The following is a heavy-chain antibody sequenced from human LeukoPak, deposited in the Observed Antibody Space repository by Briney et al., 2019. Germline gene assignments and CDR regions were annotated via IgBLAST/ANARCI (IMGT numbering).Heavy chain of an antibody. V-gene: IGHV1-2*02. D-gene: IGHD1-26*01. CDR2: INPNNGGA. CDR3: AKDVSGWDPDAFNF. Sequence: ASVKVSCKASGYTFTGYFRHWVRQAPGQGLEWMGWINPNNGGAKYAQKFQGRVTMTRDTSISTAYMELSSLRSDDTAVYYCAKDVSGWDPDAFNFWGQGTMVTVSS. J-gene: IGHJ3*01. CDR1: GYTFTGYF.